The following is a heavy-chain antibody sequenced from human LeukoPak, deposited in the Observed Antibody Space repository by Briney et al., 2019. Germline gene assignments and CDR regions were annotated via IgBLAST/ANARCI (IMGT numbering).Heavy chain of an antibody. CDR3: ARDSDWILFDY. CDR2: VNREGTTT. J-gene: IGHJ4*02. V-gene: IGHV3-74*03. CDR1: GFTFNTYW. Sequence: PGGSLRLSCAASGFTFNTYWMHWVRQAPGKGLVWVARVNREGTTTAYADSVKGRFIISRDNSKNTLHLQMNNLRAEDTAVYYCARDSDWILFDYWGQGTPVTVSS. D-gene: IGHD5-18*01.